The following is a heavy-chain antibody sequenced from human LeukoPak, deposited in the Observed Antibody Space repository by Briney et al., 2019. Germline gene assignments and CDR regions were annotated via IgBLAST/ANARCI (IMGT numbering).Heavy chain of an antibody. CDR3: ARHVPEMATIGDFDF. J-gene: IGHJ4*02. D-gene: IGHD5-24*01. V-gene: IGHV4-39*01. Sequence: LETLSLTCTVSGGSISSSSYYWGWIRQPPGKGLEWIGSIYFAGSTYYNPSLKSRVTISVDTSKNQFSLKLSSVTAADTAVYYCARHVPEMATIGDFDFWGQGTLVTVSS. CDR2: IYFAGST. CDR1: GGSISSSSYY.